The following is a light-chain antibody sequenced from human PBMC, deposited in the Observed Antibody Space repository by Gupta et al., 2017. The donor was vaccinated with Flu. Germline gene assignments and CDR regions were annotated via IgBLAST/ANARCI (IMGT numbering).Light chain of an antibody. Sequence: EIVFTQSPCTLSLSPGERATLTCRPSQSVSSSYLAWYQQKPGQAPRLLLYGASSRATGIPDRFSGSGSGTDFTLTISRLEPEDFAVYYCQQYGSSPFTFGGGTKVEIK. CDR2: GAS. J-gene: IGKJ4*01. CDR1: QSVSSSY. V-gene: IGKV3-20*01. CDR3: QQYGSSPFT.